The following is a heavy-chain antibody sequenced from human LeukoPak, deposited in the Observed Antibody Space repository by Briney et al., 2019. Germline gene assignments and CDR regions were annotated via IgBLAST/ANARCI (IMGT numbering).Heavy chain of an antibody. CDR2: IIPIFGTA. V-gene: IGHV1-69*13. Sequence: ASVKVSCKASGGTFTSYAITWVRQAPGQGLEWMGGIIPIFGTANYAQKFQGRVTITADESTSTAYMELSSLRSEDTAVYYCARGEAPVSEFDPWGQGTLVTVSS. D-gene: IGHD3-16*01. CDR3: ARGEAPVSEFDP. J-gene: IGHJ5*02. CDR1: GGTFTSYA.